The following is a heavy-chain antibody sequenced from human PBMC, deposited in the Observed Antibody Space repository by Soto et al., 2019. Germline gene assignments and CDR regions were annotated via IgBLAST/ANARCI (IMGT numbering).Heavy chain of an antibody. V-gene: IGHV3-23*01. CDR2: VSHSGGTA. CDR1: GFNFSSYA. Sequence: EVQLLEAGGGSVQPGGSLRISCAASGFNFSSYAMHWVRPPPGKGLEWVSSVSHSGGTAYYADSVKGRFSISRDSLVNTLYLQMNSLRAEDTAVYYCAKGRGQNWNFDYWGQGTLVTVSP. CDR3: AKGRGQNWNFDY. D-gene: IGHD1-1*01. J-gene: IGHJ4*02.